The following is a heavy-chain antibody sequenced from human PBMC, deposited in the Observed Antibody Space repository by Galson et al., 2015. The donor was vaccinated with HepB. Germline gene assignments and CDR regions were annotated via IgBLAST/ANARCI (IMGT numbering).Heavy chain of an antibody. V-gene: IGHV3-21*01. D-gene: IGHD3-3*01. CDR2: ISSSSSYI. CDR3: ARAPVLSREDDFWSGSSLIYIMGLNYYYYYYGMDV. J-gene: IGHJ6*02. Sequence: SLRLSCAASGFTFSSYSMTWVRQAPGKGLEWVSSISSSSSYIYYAHSVKGRFTISRDNAKNSLYLQMNSLRAEDTAVYYCARAPVLSREDDFWSGSSLIYIMGLNYYYYYYGMDVWGQGTTVTVSS. CDR1: GFTFSSYS.